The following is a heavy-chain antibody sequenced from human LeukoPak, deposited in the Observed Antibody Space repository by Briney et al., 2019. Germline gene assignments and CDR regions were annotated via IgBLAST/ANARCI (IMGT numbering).Heavy chain of an antibody. Sequence: ASVKVSCKVSGYTFTDYYMHWVQQAPGKGLEWMGLVDPEDGETRYAEKFQGRVTITADTSTDTAYMELSCLRSEDTAVYYCATSMVRGVINDYWGQGTLVTVSS. CDR3: ATSMVRGVINDY. J-gene: IGHJ4*02. D-gene: IGHD3-10*01. CDR1: GYTFTDYY. V-gene: IGHV1-69-2*01. CDR2: VDPEDGET.